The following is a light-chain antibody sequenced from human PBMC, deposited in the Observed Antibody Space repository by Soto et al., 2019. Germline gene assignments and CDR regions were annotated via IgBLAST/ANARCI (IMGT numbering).Light chain of an antibody. CDR1: QSIHTF. CDR2: TAS. V-gene: IGKV1-39*01. J-gene: IGKJ5*01. Sequence: SQMTQSPSSLSASVGDRVTITCRSSQSIHTFLNWYQQKPGKAPKLLIYTASNLQGGVPSRFSGSGSGTDFTLTIDSLQPEDFATYYCQQTYSTPPITFGQGTRLEIK. CDR3: QQTYSTPPIT.